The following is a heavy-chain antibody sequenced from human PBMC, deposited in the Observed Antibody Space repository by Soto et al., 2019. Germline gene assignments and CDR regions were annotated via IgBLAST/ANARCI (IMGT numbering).Heavy chain of an antibody. CDR3: AKDRRKALLRYFDWFSYGMDV. Sequence: GGSLRLSCAASGFTFSSYAMSWVRQAPGKGLEWVSAISGSGGSTYYADSVKGRFTISRDNSKNTLYLQMNSLRAEDTAVYYCAKDRRKALLRYFDWFSYGMDVWGQGTTVTVSS. CDR1: GFTFSSYA. J-gene: IGHJ6*02. V-gene: IGHV3-23*01. D-gene: IGHD3-9*01. CDR2: ISGSGGST.